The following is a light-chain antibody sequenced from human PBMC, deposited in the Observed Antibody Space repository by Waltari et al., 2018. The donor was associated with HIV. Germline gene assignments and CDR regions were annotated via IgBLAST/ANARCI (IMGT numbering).Light chain of an antibody. CDR3: HQYFSAPWT. CDR2: WAS. V-gene: IGKV4-1*01. Sequence: DIVMTQSPDSLAVSLGERATIHCKYSQSLLYSANNKNYLAWSQQKPGQPPKLLIYWASTRESGVPDRFSGSGSGTDFTLTISSLQADDVAVYYCHQYFSAPWTFGQGTKVEIK. J-gene: IGKJ1*01. CDR1: QSLLYSANNKNY.